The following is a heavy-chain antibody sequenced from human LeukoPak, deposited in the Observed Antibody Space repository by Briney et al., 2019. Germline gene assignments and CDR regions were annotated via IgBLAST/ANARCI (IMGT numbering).Heavy chain of an antibody. V-gene: IGHV3-23*01. J-gene: IGHJ4*02. Sequence: GGSLRLSCAVSGITLSNYGMSWVRQAPGKGLEWVSAISGSGGSTYYADSVKGRFTISRDNSKNTLYLQMNSLRAEDTAVYYCAKGPTKELLLVYFDYWGQGTLVTVSS. D-gene: IGHD2-15*01. CDR3: AKGPTKELLLVYFDY. CDR2: ISGSGGST. CDR1: GITLSNYG.